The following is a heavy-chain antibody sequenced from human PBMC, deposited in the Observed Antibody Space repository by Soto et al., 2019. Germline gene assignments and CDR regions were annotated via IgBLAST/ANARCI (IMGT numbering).Heavy chain of an antibody. D-gene: IGHD4-17*01. J-gene: IGHJ4*02. Sequence: GGSLRLSCAASGFTFSSYAMTWVRQAPGKGLEWVSSISGSGRNTYYAGSVKGRLTPSRDNSKNTLYLHMNSLRGEDTAVYYCAKDRGGDYNSPDHWGQGTLVTVSS. CDR2: ISGSGRNT. V-gene: IGHV3-23*01. CDR1: GFTFSSYA. CDR3: AKDRGGDYNSPDH.